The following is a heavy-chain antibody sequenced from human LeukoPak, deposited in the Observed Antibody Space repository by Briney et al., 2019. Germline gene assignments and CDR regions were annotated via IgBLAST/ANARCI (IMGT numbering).Heavy chain of an antibody. CDR3: AKGYCSSTSCLKTD. D-gene: IGHD2-2*01. CDR1: GFTFSSYG. CDR2: ISYDGSNK. V-gene: IGHV3-30*18. J-gene: IGHJ4*02. Sequence: GSLRLSCAASGFTFSSYGMHWVRQAPGKGLEWVAVISYDGSNKYYADSVKGRFTISRDNSKNTLYLQMNGLRAEDTAVYYCAKGYCSSTSCLKTDWGQGALVTVSS.